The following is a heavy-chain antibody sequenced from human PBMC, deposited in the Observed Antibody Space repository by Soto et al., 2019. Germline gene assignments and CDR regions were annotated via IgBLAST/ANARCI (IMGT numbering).Heavy chain of an antibody. Sequence: QVQLQQWGAGLLKPSETLSLNCAVTGGSLSGYYWSWIRQPPGKGLEWIGEVKDGGHTNYSPSLRGRVPRSSDPAKNPFALRLNSVTAADTGVYYCARGQEGVVATHWDQGSLVTVSS. CDR1: GGSLSGYY. V-gene: IGHV4-34*01. CDR2: VKDGGHT. J-gene: IGHJ4*02. CDR3: ARGQEGVVATH. D-gene: IGHD5-12*01.